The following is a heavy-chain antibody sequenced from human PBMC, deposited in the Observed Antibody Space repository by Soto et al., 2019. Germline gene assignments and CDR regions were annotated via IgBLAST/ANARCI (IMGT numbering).Heavy chain of an antibody. J-gene: IGHJ6*02. D-gene: IGHD3-9*01. CDR2: IGSSRSYI. Sequence: GGSLRLSCAAPGFTFSSHSMNWVRQAPGKGLEGGSTIGSSRSYIYYADSVKGRFTTSRDNTKNSLFLQMNSLRGEDTAVYYCARWYYDILTGSYGLDVWGQGTTVTVSS. V-gene: IGHV3-21*01. CDR3: ARWYYDILTGSYGLDV. CDR1: GFTFSSHS.